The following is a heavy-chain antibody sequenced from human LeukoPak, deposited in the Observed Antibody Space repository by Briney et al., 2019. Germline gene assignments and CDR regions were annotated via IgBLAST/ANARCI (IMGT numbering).Heavy chain of an antibody. CDR3: ATISRFGDV. J-gene: IGHJ6*04. Sequence: SETLSLTCTVSGYSISSGYYWGWIRQPPGKGLEWIGSIYHSGSTYYNPSLKSRVTISVDTSKNQFSLKLSSVTAVDTAVYYCATISRFGDVWGKGTTVTVSS. D-gene: IGHD3-3*01. CDR1: GYSISSGYY. V-gene: IGHV4-38-2*02. CDR2: IYHSGST.